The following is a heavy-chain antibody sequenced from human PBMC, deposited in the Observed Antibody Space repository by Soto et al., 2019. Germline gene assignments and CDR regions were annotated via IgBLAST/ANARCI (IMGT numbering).Heavy chain of an antibody. D-gene: IGHD3-22*01. CDR2: IKPDGSEK. Sequence: EVQLVESGGGLVQPGGSLRLSCGASGFTFSTYWMSWVRQAPGYGLEWVANIKPDGSEKWYVDSVKGRFTISRDNAKNSLYLQMNSLRAEDTAMYYWARGDYYDSSGSFSDAFDIWGKGTMVTVYS. J-gene: IGHJ3*02. CDR1: GFTFSTYW. V-gene: IGHV3-7*04. CDR3: ARGDYYDSSGSFSDAFDI.